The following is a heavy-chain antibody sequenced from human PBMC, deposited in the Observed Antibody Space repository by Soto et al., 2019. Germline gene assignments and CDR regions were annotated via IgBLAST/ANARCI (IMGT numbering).Heavy chain of an antibody. CDR2: IIPILGIA. J-gene: IGHJ4*02. D-gene: IGHD1-7*01. Sequence: ASVKVSCKASGGTFSSYTISWVRQAPGQGLEWMGRIIPILGIANYAQKFQGRVTITADKSTSTAYMELSSLRSEDTAVYYCARPKLELGPDRDNWGQETLLTVTS. V-gene: IGHV1-69*02. CDR3: ARPKLELGPDRDN. CDR1: GGTFSSYT.